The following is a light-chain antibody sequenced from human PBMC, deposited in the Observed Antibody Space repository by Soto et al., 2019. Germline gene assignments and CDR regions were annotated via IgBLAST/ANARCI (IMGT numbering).Light chain of an antibody. Sequence: EIMLTQSPATLSLSPGERATLSCRASQSVSSYLAWYQQKPGQAPRLLIYDASNRATGIPARFSGSGSGTDFTLTISSLEPEDFAVYYCQQRSNWPLTFGGGTKEEIK. CDR2: DAS. CDR1: QSVSSY. V-gene: IGKV3-11*01. CDR3: QQRSNWPLT. J-gene: IGKJ4*01.